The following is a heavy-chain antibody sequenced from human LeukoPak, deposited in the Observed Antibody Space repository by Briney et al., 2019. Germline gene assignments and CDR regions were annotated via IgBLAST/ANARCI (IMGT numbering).Heavy chain of an antibody. CDR1: GGTFSSYA. J-gene: IGHJ4*02. CDR2: IIPIFGTA. V-gene: IGHV1-69*05. Sequence: SVKVSCKASGGTFSSYAISWVRQAPGQGLEWMGRIIPIFGTANYAQKFQGRVTITTDESTSTAYMELSSLRSEDTAVYYCARDHHHCSGGSCYGYWGQGTLVTASS. D-gene: IGHD2-15*01. CDR3: ARDHHHCSGGSCYGY.